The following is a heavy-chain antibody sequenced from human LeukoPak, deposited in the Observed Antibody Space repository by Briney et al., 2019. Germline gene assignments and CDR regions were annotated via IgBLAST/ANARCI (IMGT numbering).Heavy chain of an antibody. Sequence: VKVSSKHSVGTFSSYAISWVRHAPGQGLEWVGGIIPIFGTANYAQKFQGRVTITADESTSTAYMELSSLRSEDTAVYYCARVAVRFLEWPSPYYMDVWGKGTTVTVSS. V-gene: IGHV1-69*13. CDR2: IIPIFGTA. CDR1: VGTFSSYA. J-gene: IGHJ6*03. D-gene: IGHD3-3*01. CDR3: ARVAVRFLEWPSPYYMDV.